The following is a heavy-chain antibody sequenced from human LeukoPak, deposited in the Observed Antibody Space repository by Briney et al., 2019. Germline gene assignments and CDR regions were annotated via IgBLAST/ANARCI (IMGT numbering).Heavy chain of an antibody. CDR3: ARVTYSSIWYHFDS. CDR2: TWYDGSNK. Sequence: GGSLRLSCAASGFTLSSYGMHWVRQAPGKGLEWVAITWYDGSNKYYADSVRGRFTISRDNSKNTTYLHMNSLRAEDTAVYYCARVTYSSIWYHFDSWGQGTLVTISS. D-gene: IGHD6-13*01. J-gene: IGHJ4*02. V-gene: IGHV3-33*01. CDR1: GFTLSSYG.